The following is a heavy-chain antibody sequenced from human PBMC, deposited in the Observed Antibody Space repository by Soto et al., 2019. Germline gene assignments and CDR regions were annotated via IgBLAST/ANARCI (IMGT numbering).Heavy chain of an antibody. V-gene: IGHV1-46*03. Sequence: QVQLVQSGAEVKKPGASVKVSCNASGYTFTSYYMHWVRQAPGQGLEWMGIINPSGGSTSYAQKFQGRVTMTRDTSTSTVYMELSSLRSEDTAVYYCARVPVTPRDAFDIWGQGTMVTVSS. CDR3: ARVPVTPRDAFDI. J-gene: IGHJ3*02. CDR2: INPSGGST. CDR1: GYTFTSYY. D-gene: IGHD2-21*02.